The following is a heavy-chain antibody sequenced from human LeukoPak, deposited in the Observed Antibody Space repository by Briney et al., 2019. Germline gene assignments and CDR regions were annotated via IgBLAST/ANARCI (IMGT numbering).Heavy chain of an antibody. D-gene: IGHD3-3*01. CDR2: ISAYNGNT. V-gene: IGHV1-18*01. Sequence: GASVTVSCKASGYTFTIYGISWVRQAPGQGLEWMGWISAYNGNTNYAQKLQGRVTMTTDTSTSTAYTELRSLRSDDTAVYYCATDYYDFWIFANNYYYGMDVWGQGTTVTVSS. CDR1: GYTFTIYG. J-gene: IGHJ6*02. CDR3: ATDYYDFWIFANNYYYGMDV.